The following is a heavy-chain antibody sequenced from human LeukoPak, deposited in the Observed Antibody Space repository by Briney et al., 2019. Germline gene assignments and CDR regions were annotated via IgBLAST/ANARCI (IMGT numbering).Heavy chain of an antibody. J-gene: IGHJ3*02. V-gene: IGHV3-7*01. CDR1: GFAFSSYW. D-gene: IGHD3-10*01. Sequence: GGSLRLSCAASGFAFSSYWMSWVRQAPGKGLEWVANIKQDGSVKQYVDSVKGRFTISGDNAKSSLYLHMNSLRAEDTAVYYCVAGDTFDMWGQGTTVTVSS. CDR3: VAGDTFDM. CDR2: IKQDGSVK.